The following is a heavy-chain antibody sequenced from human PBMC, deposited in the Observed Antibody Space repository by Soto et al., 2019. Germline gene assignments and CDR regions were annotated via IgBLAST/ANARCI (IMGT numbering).Heavy chain of an antibody. Sequence: GGSLRLSCAASGFTFSSYSMNWVRQAPGKGLEWVSSISSSSSYIYYADSVKGRFTISRDKAKNSLYLQMNSLRAEDTAVYYCARVPLPLGGRAAGDLDYWGQGTLVTVSS. CDR3: ARVPLPLGGRAAGDLDY. D-gene: IGHD6-13*01. J-gene: IGHJ4*02. CDR2: ISSSSSYI. V-gene: IGHV3-21*01. CDR1: GFTFSSYS.